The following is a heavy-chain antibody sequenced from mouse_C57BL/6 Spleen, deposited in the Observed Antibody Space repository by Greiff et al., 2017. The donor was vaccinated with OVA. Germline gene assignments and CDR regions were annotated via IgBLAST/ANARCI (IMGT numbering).Heavy chain of an antibody. CDR2: SRNKANDYTT. Sequence: EVQGVESGGGLVQSGRSLRLSCATSGFTFSDFYMEWVRQAPGKGLEWIAASRNKANDYTTEYSASVKGRFIVSRDTSQSILYLQMNALRAEDTAIYYCARDDDEGLAYWGQGTLVTVSA. V-gene: IGHV7-1*01. D-gene: IGHD2-12*01. J-gene: IGHJ3*01. CDR3: ARDDDEGLAY. CDR1: GFTFSDFY.